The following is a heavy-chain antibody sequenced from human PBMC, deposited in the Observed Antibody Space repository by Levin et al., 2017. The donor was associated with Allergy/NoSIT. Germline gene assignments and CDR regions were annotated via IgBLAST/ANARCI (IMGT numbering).Heavy chain of an antibody. CDR3: VKDLFLSSSGWDNAFDI. CDR1: GFTFSSYA. V-gene: IGHV3-64D*06. D-gene: IGHD6-19*01. Sequence: GESLKISCSASGFTFSSYAMHWVRQAPGKGLEYVSAISSNGGSTYYADSVKGRFTISRDNSKNTLYLQMSSLRAEDTAVYYCVKDLFLSSSGWDNAFDIWGQGTMVTVSS. J-gene: IGHJ3*02. CDR2: ISSNGGST.